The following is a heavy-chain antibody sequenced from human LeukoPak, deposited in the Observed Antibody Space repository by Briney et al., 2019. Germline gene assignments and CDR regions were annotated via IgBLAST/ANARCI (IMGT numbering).Heavy chain of an antibody. CDR3: ARPYDSNRDHSGYGY. D-gene: IGHD5-12*01. V-gene: IGHV3-7*02. Sequence: GGSLRLSCATSGFTFSNYWMSWVRQAPGKGLEWVANINQDGSEKYYVDSVKGRFTISRDNAKNSLYLQMNSLRAEDTAVYYCARPYDSNRDHSGYGYWGRGTMVTVSS. J-gene: IGHJ4*02. CDR2: INQDGSEK. CDR1: GFTFSNYW.